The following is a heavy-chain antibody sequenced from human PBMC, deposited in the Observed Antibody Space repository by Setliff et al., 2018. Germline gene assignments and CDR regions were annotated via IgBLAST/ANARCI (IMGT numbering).Heavy chain of an antibody. J-gene: IGHJ4*02. D-gene: IGHD6-6*01. CDR3: AKSSGSSSSTNLEY. V-gene: IGHV3-7*03. CDR2: IKEDGSEQ. Sequence: GGSLRLSCAASGFTFRDYSMAWVRQVPGEGLEWVANIKEDGSEQYYVDSVWGRFSISRDNARNSVFLQMNSLRVEVTALYYCAKSSGSSSSTNLEYLGPGTLVTVSS. CDR1: GFTFRDYS.